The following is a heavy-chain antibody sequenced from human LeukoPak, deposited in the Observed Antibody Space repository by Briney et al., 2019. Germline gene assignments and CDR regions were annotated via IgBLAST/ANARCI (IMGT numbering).Heavy chain of an antibody. V-gene: IGHV3-48*02. J-gene: IGHJ4*02. D-gene: IGHD3-10*01. Sequence: GGSLRLSCAASGFTFSSYSMNWVRQAPGKGLEWVSYISSSRSIYYADSVKGRFTISRDNANNSLSLQMNSLRDEDTAVYYCVLGSPFDYWGQGTPVTVSS. CDR1: GFTFSSYS. CDR3: VLGSPFDY. CDR2: ISSSRSI.